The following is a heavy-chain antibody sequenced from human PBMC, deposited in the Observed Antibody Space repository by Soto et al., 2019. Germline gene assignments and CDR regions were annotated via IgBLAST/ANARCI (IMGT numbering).Heavy chain of an antibody. D-gene: IGHD1-26*01. CDR2: IVVGSGNT. CDR1: GFTFTSSA. Sequence: VASVKVSCKASGFTFTSSAVQWVRQARGQRLEWVGWIVVGSGNTNYAQKFQERVTITRDMSTSTAYMELSSLRSEDTAVYYCAADRDGSYYGYWGQGTLVTVSS. CDR3: AADRDGSYYGY. V-gene: IGHV1-58*01. J-gene: IGHJ4*02.